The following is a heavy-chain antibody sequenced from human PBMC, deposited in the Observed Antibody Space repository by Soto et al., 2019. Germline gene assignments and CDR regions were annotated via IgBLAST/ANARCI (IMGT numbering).Heavy chain of an antibody. CDR3: ARDPYCSSTSCYFSWFDP. CDR2: INAGNGNT. CDR1: GYTFTSYA. V-gene: IGHV1-3*01. D-gene: IGHD2-2*01. J-gene: IGHJ5*02. Sequence: QVQLVQSGAEVKKPGASVKVSCKASGYTFTSYAMHWVRQAPGQRLEWMGWINAGNGNTKYSQKFQVRVTITRETYASNAYMELSSLRSEDTAVYYCARDPYCSSTSCYFSWFDPWGQGTLVTVSS.